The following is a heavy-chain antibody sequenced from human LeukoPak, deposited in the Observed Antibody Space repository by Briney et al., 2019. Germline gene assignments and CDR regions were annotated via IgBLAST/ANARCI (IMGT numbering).Heavy chain of an antibody. D-gene: IGHD6-13*01. CDR2: MNPNSGNT. J-gene: IGHJ2*01. V-gene: IGHV1-8*03. Sequence: APVKGSCKASGYTFNRYDINRVRQATGQGLEWIGWMNPNSGNTGYAQKFQGRVTITRNTSISTAHMELSSLRSEGTVVYYCARTPQQLLDYWYFDLWGRGSLVTVPS. CDR1: GYTFNRYD. CDR3: ARTPQQLLDYWYFDL.